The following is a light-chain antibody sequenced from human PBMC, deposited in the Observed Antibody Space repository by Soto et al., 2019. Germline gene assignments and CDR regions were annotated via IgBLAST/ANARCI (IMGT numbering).Light chain of an antibody. CDR2: DVS. V-gene: IGLV2-14*03. CDR1: SSDIGGYNF. Sequence: QSVLTQPASVSGSPGQSITISCTGTSSDIGGYNFVSWYQQHPGKAPKLIIYDVSNRPSGVSHRFSASKSGNTASLTISGLQTEDEADYYCASYGRTTTLLFGGGTKLTV. J-gene: IGLJ2*01. CDR3: ASYGRTTTLL.